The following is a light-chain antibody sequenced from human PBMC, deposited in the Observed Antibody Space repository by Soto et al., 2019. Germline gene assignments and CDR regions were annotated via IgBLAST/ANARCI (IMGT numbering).Light chain of an antibody. J-gene: IGLJ3*02. CDR3: QSFDSSLSGWV. CDR2: GDT. Sequence: QSVLTQPPSVSGAPGQRVTISCTGSSSNIGAGYDVHWYQQLPGTAPKLLVSGDTNRPSGVPDRFSGSKSGTSASLAITGLRXEDEADYYCQSFDSSLSGWVFGGGTNLTVL. V-gene: IGLV1-40*01. CDR1: SSNIGAGYD.